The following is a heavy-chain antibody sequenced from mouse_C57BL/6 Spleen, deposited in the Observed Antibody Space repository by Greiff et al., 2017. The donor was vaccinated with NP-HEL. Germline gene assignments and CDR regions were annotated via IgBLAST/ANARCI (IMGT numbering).Heavy chain of an antibody. Sequence: QVQLQQPGAELVRPGSSVKLSCKASGYTFTSYWMHWVKQRPIQGLEWIGNIDPSDSETHYNQKFKDKATLTVDKSSSTAYMQLSSLTSEDSAVYYCARRQGSSGYGYFDYWGQGTTLTVSS. CDR3: ARRQGSSGYGYFDY. CDR1: GYTFTSYW. V-gene: IGHV1-52*01. J-gene: IGHJ2*01. CDR2: IDPSDSET. D-gene: IGHD3-2*02.